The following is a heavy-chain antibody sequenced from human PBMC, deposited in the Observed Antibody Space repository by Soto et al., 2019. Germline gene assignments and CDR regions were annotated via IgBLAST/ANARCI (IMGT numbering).Heavy chain of an antibody. V-gene: IGHV1-8*01. CDR3: ARGRTVVTPRSVGY. CDR2: MNPNSGNT. D-gene: IGHD2-21*02. J-gene: IGHJ4*02. CDR1: GYTSTSYD. Sequence: VASVKVSCKASGYTSTSYDINWVRQATGQGLEWMGWMNPNSGNTGYAQKFQGRVTMTRNTSISTACMELSSLRSEDTAVYYCARGRTVVTPRSVGYWGQGTLVTVSS.